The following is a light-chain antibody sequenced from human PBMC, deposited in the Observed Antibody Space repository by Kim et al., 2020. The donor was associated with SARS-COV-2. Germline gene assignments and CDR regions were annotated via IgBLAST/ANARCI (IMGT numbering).Light chain of an antibody. V-gene: IGKV3-20*01. Sequence: SPGEPAALSSRPSQSVNTRFLAWYQQKPGQAPRLLIYDSSSRATGIPDRFSGSGSGTDFTLTISRLEPEDFAVYYCQQYRTSSWTFGQGTKVDIK. CDR1: QSVNTRF. CDR2: DSS. J-gene: IGKJ1*01. CDR3: QQYRTSSWT.